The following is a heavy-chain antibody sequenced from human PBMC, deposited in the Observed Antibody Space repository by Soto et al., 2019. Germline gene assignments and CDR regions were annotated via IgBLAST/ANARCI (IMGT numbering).Heavy chain of an antibody. D-gene: IGHD2-2*01. CDR2: INHSGST. CDR1: GGSFSGYY. V-gene: IGHV4-34*01. Sequence: SETLSLTCAVYGGSFSGYYWSWIRQPPGKGLEWIGEINHSGSTNYNPSLKSRVTISVDTSKNQFSLKLSSVTAADTAVYYCARGPLYCSSTSCYFDYFDYWGQGTLVTVSS. CDR3: ARGPLYCSSTSCYFDYFDY. J-gene: IGHJ4*02.